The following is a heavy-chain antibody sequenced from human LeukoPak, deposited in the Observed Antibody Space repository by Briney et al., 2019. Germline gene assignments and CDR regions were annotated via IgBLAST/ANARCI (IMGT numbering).Heavy chain of an antibody. CDR2: ISAYNGNT. Sequence: ASVKVSCKASGYTFTSYGISWVRQAPGQGLEWMGWISAYNGNTNYAQKLQGRVTMTTDTSTSTAYMELSSLRSEDTAVYYCARGGTKMPPVLLWSGESYDAFDIWGQGTMVTVSS. D-gene: IGHD3-10*01. J-gene: IGHJ3*02. V-gene: IGHV1-18*01. CDR3: ARGGTKMPPVLLWSGESYDAFDI. CDR1: GYTFTSYG.